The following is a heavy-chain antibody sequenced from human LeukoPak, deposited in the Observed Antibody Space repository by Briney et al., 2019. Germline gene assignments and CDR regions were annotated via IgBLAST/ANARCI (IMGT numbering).Heavy chain of an antibody. CDR3: ATTFSYSSKWTFNY. D-gene: IGHD6-13*01. CDR2: INPNSGGT. V-gene: IGHV1-2*02. J-gene: IGHJ4*02. CDR1: GYTFTGYY. Sequence: ASVKVSCKASGYTFTGYYMHWVRQAPGQGLEWMGWINPNSGGTNYAQKFQGRVTMTRDTSINTAYMELSSLRSDDTAVYYCATTFSYSSKWTFNYWGQGTLVTVSS.